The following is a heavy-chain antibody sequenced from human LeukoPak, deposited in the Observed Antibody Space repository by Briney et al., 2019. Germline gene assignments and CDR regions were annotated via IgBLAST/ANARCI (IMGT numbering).Heavy chain of an antibody. D-gene: IGHD3-10*01. CDR3: AKGVRGVITRAFDI. Sequence: GGSLRLSCAASGFTFSSYSMNWVRQAPGKGLEWVSYISSSSSTIYYADSVKGRFTISRDNAKNSLYLQMNSLRAEDTAVYYCAKGVRGVITRAFDIWGQGTMVTVSS. V-gene: IGHV3-48*01. J-gene: IGHJ3*02. CDR2: ISSSSSTI. CDR1: GFTFSSYS.